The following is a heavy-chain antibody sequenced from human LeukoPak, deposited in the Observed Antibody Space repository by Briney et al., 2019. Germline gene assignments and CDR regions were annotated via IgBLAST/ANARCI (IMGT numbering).Heavy chain of an antibody. J-gene: IGHJ6*02. CDR1: GFTFSSYA. CDR3: ARDRAVNNYYYYGMNV. D-gene: IGHD4-17*01. V-gene: IGHV3-64*01. Sequence: PGGSLRLSCAASGFTFSSYAMHWVRQAPGKGLEYVSAISSNGGSTYYANSVKGRFTISRDNSKNTLYLQMGSLRAEDMAVYYCARDRAVNNYYYYGMNVWGQGTTVTVSS. CDR2: ISSNGGST.